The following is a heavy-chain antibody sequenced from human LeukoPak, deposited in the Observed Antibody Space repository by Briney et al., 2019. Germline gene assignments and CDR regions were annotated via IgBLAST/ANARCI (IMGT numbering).Heavy chain of an antibody. J-gene: IGHJ5*02. V-gene: IGHV3-74*01. CDR2: INGDGSTT. CDR3: ARAENAAYIWFDP. D-gene: IGHD2-15*01. Sequence: GGSLRLSCAASGFTFSDYWMHWVRQAPGKGLVWVSRINGDGSTTSYADSVKGRFTISRDNAKNTLYLQMNSLRAEDTAVYYCARAENAAYIWFDPWGQGTLVTVSS. CDR1: GFTFSDYW.